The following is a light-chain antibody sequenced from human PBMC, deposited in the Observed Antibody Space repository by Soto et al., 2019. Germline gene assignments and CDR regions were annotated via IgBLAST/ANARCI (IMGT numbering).Light chain of an antibody. CDR1: QTISSSY. J-gene: IGKJ1*01. CDR3: QHYGNSPQT. Sequence: EIVLTQSPATLSLSPGERATLSCRASQTISSSYLAWYQQKPGQAPRLVIYSASSRATGIPDRISGSASGAEFTLTSSRLEPDDFAVYFCQHYGNSPQTFGQGTKVEMK. CDR2: SAS. V-gene: IGKV3-20*01.